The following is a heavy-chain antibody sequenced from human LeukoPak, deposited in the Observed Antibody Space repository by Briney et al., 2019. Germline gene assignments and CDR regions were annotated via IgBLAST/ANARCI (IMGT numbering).Heavy chain of an antibody. CDR1: GYTFTSYG. D-gene: IGHD3-10*01. CDR2: IIPIFGTA. CDR3: ARGTSGFLIRTNWFDP. J-gene: IGHJ5*02. V-gene: IGHV1-69*13. Sequence: SVKVSCKASGYTFTSYGISWVRQAPGQGLEWMGGIIPIFGTANYAQKFQGRVTITADESTSTAYMELSSLRSEDTAVYYCARGTSGFLIRTNWFDPWGQGTLVTVSS.